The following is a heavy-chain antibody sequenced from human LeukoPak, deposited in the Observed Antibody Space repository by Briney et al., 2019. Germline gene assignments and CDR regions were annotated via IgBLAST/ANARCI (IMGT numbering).Heavy chain of an antibody. CDR3: VRDHQXHFNQ. V-gene: IGHV3-74*01. CDR1: GFTFSNHW. J-gene: IGHJ4*02. Sequence: GGSLRLSCAASGFTFSNHWMHWARQAPGKGLEWVSIINGDGSDTRYADSVKGRFTISRDNAKNTLFLQMNSLRAEDTALYYCVRDHQXHFNQWGQGTLVTVSS. CDR2: INGDGSDT.